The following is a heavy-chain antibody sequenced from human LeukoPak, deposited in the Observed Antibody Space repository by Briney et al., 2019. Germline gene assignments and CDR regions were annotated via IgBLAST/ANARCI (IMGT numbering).Heavy chain of an antibody. Sequence: SETLSLTCTVSGGSISSYYWTWIRQPAGKGLEWIGRIYTSGSTNYNPSLKSRVTMSVDTSNNQFSLNLSPVTAADTAVYYCARQIIAAGKNYYGMDVWGQGPTVTVSS. CDR1: GGSISSYY. J-gene: IGHJ6*02. CDR3: ARQIIAAGKNYYGMDV. V-gene: IGHV4-4*07. CDR2: IYTSGST. D-gene: IGHD6-13*01.